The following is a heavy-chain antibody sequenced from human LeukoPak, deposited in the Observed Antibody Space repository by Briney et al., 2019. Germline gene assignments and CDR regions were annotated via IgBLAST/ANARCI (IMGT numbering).Heavy chain of an antibody. D-gene: IGHD7-27*01. CDR3: GRDLGWRRETGGRLDY. V-gene: IGHV1-18*01. J-gene: IGHJ4*02. Sequence: GSVKVSCEASGDTPTSDGIGWGRQTPGQGLEWRGWISPYNGNTNYAQKLQSRDTMTTDTSTSTACMELRGVRAENTALNNCGRDLGWRRETGGRLDYWGQGTLVTVSS. CDR2: ISPYNGNT. CDR1: GDTPTSDG.